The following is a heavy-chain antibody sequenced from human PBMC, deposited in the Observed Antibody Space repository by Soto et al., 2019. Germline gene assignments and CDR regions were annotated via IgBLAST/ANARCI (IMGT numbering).Heavy chain of an antibody. CDR3: ARSVVVVAATYPGWFDP. Sequence: EVQLVEPGGGLVQPGGSLRLSCAASGFTFSSYSMNWVRQAPGKGLEWVSYISSSSSTIYYADSVKGRFTISRDNAKNSLYLQMNSLRDEDTAVYYCARSVVVVAATYPGWFDPWGQGTLVTVSS. J-gene: IGHJ5*02. CDR1: GFTFSSYS. CDR2: ISSSSSTI. D-gene: IGHD2-15*01. V-gene: IGHV3-48*02.